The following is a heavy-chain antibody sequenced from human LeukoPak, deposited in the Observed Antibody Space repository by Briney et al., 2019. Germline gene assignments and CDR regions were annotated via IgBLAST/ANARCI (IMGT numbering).Heavy chain of an antibody. V-gene: IGHV3-49*04. CDR1: GFTFGDYA. CDR2: IRSKAYGGTT. Sequence: GGSLRLSCTASGFTFGDYAMSWVRQAPGKGLEWVGFIRSKAYGGTTEYAASVKGRFTISRDDSKSIAYLQMNSLKTEDTAVYYRVGYDFWSGYRQYGMDVWGQGTTVTVSS. D-gene: IGHD3-3*01. CDR3: VGYDFWSGYRQYGMDV. J-gene: IGHJ6*02.